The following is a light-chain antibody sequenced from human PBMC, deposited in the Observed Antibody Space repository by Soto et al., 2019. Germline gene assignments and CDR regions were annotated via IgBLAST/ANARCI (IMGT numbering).Light chain of an antibody. CDR1: QGIGNN. CDR3: QKYDSVPWS. CDR2: TAS. J-gene: IGKJ1*01. Sequence: DIQMTQSPSSLSASVGDRVTITCRASQGIGNNLAWYQQKPGKVPKVLIYTASTLHSGVPSRFSGSGSGTDFTLTINSLQPEDVATYFCQKYDSVPWSFGQGTMVEI. V-gene: IGKV1-27*01.